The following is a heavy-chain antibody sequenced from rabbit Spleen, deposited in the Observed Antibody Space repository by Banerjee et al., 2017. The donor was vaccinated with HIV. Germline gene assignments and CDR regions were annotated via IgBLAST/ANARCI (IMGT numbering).Heavy chain of an antibody. CDR1: GFTLSSYW. CDR3: ARLFAYAAYAGFGYATLDYFDL. J-gene: IGHJ4*01. V-gene: IGHV1S45*01. CDR2: IYGGSSGYT. D-gene: IGHD6-1*01. Sequence: EESGGGLVKPEGSLTLTCKASGFTLSSYWICWVRQAPGKGLEWIACIYGGSSGYTYYANWAKGRFTISKASSTTVDVKMTSLTAADTATYFCARLFAYAAYAGFGYATLDYFDLWGPGTLVTVS.